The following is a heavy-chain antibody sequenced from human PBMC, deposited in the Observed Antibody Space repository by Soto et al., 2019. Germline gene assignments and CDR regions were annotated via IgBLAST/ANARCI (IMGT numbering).Heavy chain of an antibody. CDR3: ANGGSIAAAGTEGYFQH. D-gene: IGHD6-13*01. J-gene: IGHJ1*01. CDR2: ISYDGSNK. Sequence: GGSLRLSCAASGFTFSSYGMHWVRQAPGKGLEWVAVISYDGSNKYYADSVKGRFTISRDNSKNTLYLQMNSLRAEDTAVYYCANGGSIAAAGTEGYFQHWGQGTLVTVSS. V-gene: IGHV3-30*18. CDR1: GFTFSSYG.